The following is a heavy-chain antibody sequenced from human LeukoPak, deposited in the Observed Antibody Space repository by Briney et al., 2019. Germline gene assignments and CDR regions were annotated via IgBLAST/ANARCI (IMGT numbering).Heavy chain of an antibody. CDR1: GFIFDDYA. D-gene: IGHD6-6*01. Sequence: GGSLRLSCAASGFIFDDYAMHWVRQAPGKGLEWVSGISWNSGSIGYADSVKGRFTISRDNAKNSLYLQMNSLRAEDTALYYCAKDRDYSSSGASVDYWGQGTLVTDSS. CDR3: AKDRDYSSSGASVDY. V-gene: IGHV3-9*01. J-gene: IGHJ4*02. CDR2: ISWNSGSI.